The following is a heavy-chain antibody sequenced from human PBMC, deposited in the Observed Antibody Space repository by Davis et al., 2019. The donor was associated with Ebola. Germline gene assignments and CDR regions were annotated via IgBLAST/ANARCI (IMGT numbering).Heavy chain of an antibody. Sequence: MPSETLSLTCAVYGGSFSGYYWSWIRQPPGKGLEWIGYIYYSGSTNYNPSLKSRVTISVDTSKNQFSLKLSSVTAADTAVYYCARAVGYGIDYWGQGTLVTVSS. D-gene: IGHD5-12*01. CDR3: ARAVGYGIDY. CDR2: IYYSGST. J-gene: IGHJ4*02. CDR1: GGSFSGYY. V-gene: IGHV4-59*01.